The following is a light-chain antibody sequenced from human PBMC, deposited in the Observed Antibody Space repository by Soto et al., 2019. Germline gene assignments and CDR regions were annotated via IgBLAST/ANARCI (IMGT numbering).Light chain of an antibody. CDR3: SSYTRSSNSVV. J-gene: IGLJ3*02. CDR1: SSDVGGYNY. V-gene: IGLV2-14*03. Sequence: QSALTQPASVSGSPGQSITISCTGTSSDVGGYNYVSWYQHHPGKAPKLMIYDVSNRPSGVSNRFSGSKSGNTASLTISGLQAEDDADYYCSSYTRSSNSVVFGGGTKLTVL. CDR2: DVS.